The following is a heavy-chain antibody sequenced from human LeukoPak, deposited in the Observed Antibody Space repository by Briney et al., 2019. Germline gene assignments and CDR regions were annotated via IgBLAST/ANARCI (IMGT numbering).Heavy chain of an antibody. V-gene: IGHV4-4*09. CDR2: INTSGST. J-gene: IGHJ4*02. Sequence: SETLSLTCPVSGGSISSYSWSWIRQPPGKGLEWIAYINTSGSTTYYASPKSRVTTSVDTSKNLFSRKLSSVTAADTAVHYCARLRGIGSASSLDYWGQGTLVTVSS. CDR1: GGSISSYS. CDR3: ARLRGIGSASSLDY. D-gene: IGHD6-6*01.